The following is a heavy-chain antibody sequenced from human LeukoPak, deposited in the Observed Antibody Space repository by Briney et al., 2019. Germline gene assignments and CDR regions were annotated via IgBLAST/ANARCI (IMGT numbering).Heavy chain of an antibody. Sequence: LETLSLTCAVYGGSFSGYHWTWIRQPPGKGLEWIGEINHSGSTNYNPSLKSRVTISVDSSKNQFSLRLSSVTAADTAVYYCARPLTGTSFDYWGQGTLVTVSS. CDR3: ARPLTGTSFDY. CDR2: INHSGST. J-gene: IGHJ4*02. D-gene: IGHD7-27*01. V-gene: IGHV4-34*01. CDR1: GGSFSGYH.